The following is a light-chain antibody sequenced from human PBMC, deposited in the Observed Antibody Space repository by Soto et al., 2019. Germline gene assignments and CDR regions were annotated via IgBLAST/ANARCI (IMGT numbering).Light chain of an antibody. CDR1: SSNIGSNS. Sequence: QSVLTQPPSASGTPGQRVTISCSGSSSNIGSNSVNWYQQFPGTAPKLLIYSNNQRPSGVPGRFSGSKSGTSASLAISGLQSEDEADYYCAALDDSLNVVIFGGGTQLTVL. V-gene: IGLV1-44*01. CDR3: AALDDSLNVVI. CDR2: SNN. J-gene: IGLJ2*01.